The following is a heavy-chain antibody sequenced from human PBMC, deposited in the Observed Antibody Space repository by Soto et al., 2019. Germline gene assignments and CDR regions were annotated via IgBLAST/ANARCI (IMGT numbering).Heavy chain of an antibody. V-gene: IGHV3-7*01. CDR1: GFTFSSYW. D-gene: IGHD2-2*01. Sequence: PGGSLRLSCAASGFTFSSYWMSWVRQAPGKGLEWVANIKQDGSEKYYVDSVKGRFTISRDNSKNSLYLQMNSLRAEDTAVYYCAKELWRDIVVVPAAKSGGNYYYYGMDVWGQGTKVTVSS. CDR3: AKELWRDIVVVPAAKSGGNYYYYGMDV. CDR2: IKQDGSEK. J-gene: IGHJ6*02.